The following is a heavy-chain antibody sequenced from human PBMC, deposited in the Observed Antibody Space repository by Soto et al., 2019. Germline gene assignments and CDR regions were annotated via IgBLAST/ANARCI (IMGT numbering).Heavy chain of an antibody. V-gene: IGHV1-24*01. D-gene: IGHD3-3*01. CDR3: TTGQRPIRFLEWLSRYYFDY. CDR2: FDPEDGET. CDR1: GYTLAELS. J-gene: IGHJ4*02. Sequence: QLQLVQSGAEVKKPGASVKVSCKVSGYTLAELSLHWVRQAPGKGLEWMGGFDPEDGETIYAQQFQGRVTMTEDTSTDTADMELSSLRSEDSAVYYCTTGQRPIRFLEWLSRYYFDYWGQGTLVTVSS.